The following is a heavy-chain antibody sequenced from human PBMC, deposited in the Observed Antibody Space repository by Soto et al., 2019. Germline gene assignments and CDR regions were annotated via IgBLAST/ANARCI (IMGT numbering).Heavy chain of an antibody. D-gene: IGHD3-10*01. J-gene: IGHJ6*02. V-gene: IGHV3-53*02. CDR3: TREPGGVGGDV. CDR1: GFTVSSNY. Sequence: EVQLVETGGGLIQPGGSLRLSCAASGFTVSSNYMSWVRQAPGKGLEWVSVIYSGGSTYYAASVKGRFTISKNNSKNTFFLKMSSRGADAAAEYYGTREPGGVGGDVWGQGTTVTVSS. CDR2: IYSGGST.